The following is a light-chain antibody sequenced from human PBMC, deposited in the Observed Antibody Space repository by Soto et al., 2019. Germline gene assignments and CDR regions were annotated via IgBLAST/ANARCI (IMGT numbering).Light chain of an antibody. CDR1: QSVSSY. V-gene: IGKV3-11*01. CDR2: DAS. CDR3: HQRSNWPLT. Sequence: IVLTQSPATLSLSPGERATLSCRASQSVSSYLAWYQQKPGQAPRLLIYDASNRATGITARFSGSGSGTDFTLTISSLEPEDFAVYYCHQRSNWPLTFGGGTKVEIK. J-gene: IGKJ4*01.